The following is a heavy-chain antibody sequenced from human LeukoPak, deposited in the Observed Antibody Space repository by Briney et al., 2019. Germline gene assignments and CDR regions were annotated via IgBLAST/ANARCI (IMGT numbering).Heavy chain of an antibody. V-gene: IGHV1-69*05. CDR2: IIPIFGTA. CDR3: ARGIYRGNYYDSSGYLDY. CDR1: GGTFSSYA. J-gene: IGHJ4*02. D-gene: IGHD3-22*01. Sequence: ASVKVSCKASGGTFSSYAISWVRQAPGQGLEWMGRIIPIFGTANYAQKFQGRVTITTDESTSTAYMELSSLRSEDTAVYYCARGIYRGNYYDSSGYLDYWGQGTLVTVSS.